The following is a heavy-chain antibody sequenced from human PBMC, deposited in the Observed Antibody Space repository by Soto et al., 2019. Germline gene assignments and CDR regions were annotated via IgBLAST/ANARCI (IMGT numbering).Heavy chain of an antibody. CDR3: AKNDVDIVVVPAAMNYYYYGMDV. CDR2: ISGSGGST. D-gene: IGHD2-2*01. J-gene: IGHJ6*02. CDR1: GFTFSSYA. V-gene: IGHV3-23*01. Sequence: GGSLRLSCAASGFTFSSYAMSWVRQAPGKGLEWVSAISGSGGSTYYADSVKGRFTISRDNTKNTLYLQMNSLRAEDTAVYYCAKNDVDIVVVPAAMNYYYYGMDVWGQGTTVTVSS.